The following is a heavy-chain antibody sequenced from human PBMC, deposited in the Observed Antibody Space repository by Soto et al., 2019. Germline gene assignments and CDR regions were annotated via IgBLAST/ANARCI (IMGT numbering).Heavy chain of an antibody. CDR1: GYTFTSYD. CDR2: MNPNSGNT. J-gene: IGHJ6*03. D-gene: IGHD6-6*01. Sequence: GASVKVSCKASGYTFTSYDINWVRQATGQGLEWMGWMNPNSGNTGYAQKFQGRVTMTRNTSISTAYMELSSLRSEDTAVYYCVRFIRGRIAARPTYSYYYMDVWGKGTTVTVSS. CDR3: VRFIRGRIAARPTYSYYYMDV. V-gene: IGHV1-8*01.